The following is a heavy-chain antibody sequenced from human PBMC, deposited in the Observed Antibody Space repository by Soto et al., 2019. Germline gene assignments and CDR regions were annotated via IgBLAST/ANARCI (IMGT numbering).Heavy chain of an antibody. CDR2: ISDDGSIK. V-gene: IGHV3-30-3*01. CDR3: ARAIETAMDPCDY. Sequence: QVQLVESGGGVVQPGRSLRLSCAASGFSFTTYAMHWVRQAPGKGLEWVAVISDDGSIKYYADSLKGRFTISRDNSKNTFSLQMNSLRGDDTAVYFCARAIETAMDPCDYWGQGTLVTVSS. D-gene: IGHD5-18*01. CDR1: GFSFTTYA. J-gene: IGHJ4*02.